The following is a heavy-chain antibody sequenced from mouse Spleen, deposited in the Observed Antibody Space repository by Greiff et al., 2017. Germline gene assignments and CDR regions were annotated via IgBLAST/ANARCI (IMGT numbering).Heavy chain of an antibody. D-gene: IGHD4-1*01. CDR3: ARDPLTRYFDY. J-gene: IGHJ2*01. CDR1: GYSITSGYY. Sequence: EVQRVESGPGLVKPSQSLSLTCSVTGYSITSGYYWNWIRQFPGNKLEWMGYISYDGSNNYNPSLKNRISITRDTSKNQFFLKLNSVTTEDTATYYCARDPLTRYFDYWGQGTTLTVSS. CDR2: ISYDGSN. V-gene: IGHV3-6*01.